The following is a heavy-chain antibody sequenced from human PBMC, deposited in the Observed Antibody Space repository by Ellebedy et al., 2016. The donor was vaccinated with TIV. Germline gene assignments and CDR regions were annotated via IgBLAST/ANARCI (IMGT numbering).Heavy chain of an antibody. J-gene: IGHJ6*03. CDR2: INTNTGNP. D-gene: IGHD1-1*01. V-gene: IGHV7-4-1*02. CDR3: ARDSRYNWNDWDYYHMDV. CDR1: GYTFTAYP. Sequence: ASVKVSCKASGYTFTAYPMDWVRQAPGQGLEWLGWINTNTGNPTYSQGFRGQFVFSLDTSVTTAYLEISGLRAEDTAVYYCARDSRYNWNDWDYYHMDVWGRGTTVTVSS.